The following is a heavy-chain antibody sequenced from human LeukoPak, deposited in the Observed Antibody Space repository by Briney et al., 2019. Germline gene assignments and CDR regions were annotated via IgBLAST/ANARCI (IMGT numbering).Heavy chain of an antibody. CDR1: GFSFSTYT. CDR2: ITDSGKP. J-gene: IGHJ4*02. V-gene: IGHV3-23*01. Sequence: PGGSLRLSCTASGFSFSTYTMTWVRQAPGKGLEWVSGITDSGKPCYADSVKGRFTISRDNSKSTLYLQMNSLRAEDTAVYYCAKGGAAAGLGYWGQGTLVTVSS. D-gene: IGHD6-13*01. CDR3: AKGGAAAGLGY.